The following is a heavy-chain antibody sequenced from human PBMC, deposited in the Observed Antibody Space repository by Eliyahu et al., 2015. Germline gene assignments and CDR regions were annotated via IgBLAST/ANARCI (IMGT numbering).Heavy chain of an antibody. CDR3: ARDSNDGFDP. Sequence: EVQVVESGGGLVQPGGSLRLSCTVSGSIFSTYTMNWVRQAPGKGLEWVAYISGSSSIIYYADSVKGRFTISRDNAKNSLYLQMNSLRDEDTAVYFCARDSNDGFDPWGQGTLVTVPS. D-gene: IGHD1-1*01. J-gene: IGHJ5*02. CDR2: ISGSSSII. CDR1: GSIFSTYT. V-gene: IGHV3-48*02.